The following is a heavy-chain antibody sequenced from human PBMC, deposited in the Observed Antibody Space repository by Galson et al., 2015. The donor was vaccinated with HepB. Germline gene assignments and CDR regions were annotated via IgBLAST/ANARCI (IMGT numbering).Heavy chain of an antibody. J-gene: IGHJ4*02. D-gene: IGHD7-27*01. V-gene: IGHV3-21*01. CDR2: ISSSSSYI. CDR1: GFTFSSYS. CDR3: ARDPPLGTPFDY. Sequence: SLRLSCAASGFTFSSYSMNWVRQAPGKGLEWVSPISSSSSYIYYVDSVKGRFTISRDNAKNSLYLQMNSLRAEDTAVYYCARDPPLGTPFDYWGQGTLVTVSS.